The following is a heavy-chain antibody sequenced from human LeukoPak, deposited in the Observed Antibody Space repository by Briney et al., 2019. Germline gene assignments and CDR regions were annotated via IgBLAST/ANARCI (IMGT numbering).Heavy chain of an antibody. V-gene: IGHV4-38-2*02. D-gene: IGHD5-18*01. CDR2: IYHSGYT. J-gene: IGHJ4*02. CDR1: RYSIRSDYY. Sequence: SETLSLTCSVSRYSIRSDYYWGWIRQPPGKGLEWIASIYHSGYTYYNASLKSRVTLSVDTSKNQFSLKLSSVTAADTAVYYCARYTAPVTGADYWGQGTLVTVST. CDR3: ARYTAPVTGADY.